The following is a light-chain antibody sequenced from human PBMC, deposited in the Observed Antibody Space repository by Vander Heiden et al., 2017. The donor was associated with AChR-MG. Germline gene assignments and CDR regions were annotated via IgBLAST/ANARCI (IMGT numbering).Light chain of an antibody. J-gene: IGLJ3*02. CDR2: DDS. CDR3: QVWDSSTDLRV. CDR1: NIGRKT. V-gene: IGLV3-21*02. Sequence: SYVLTQPPSVSVAPGETARIPCGGNNIGRKTVHWYQQKPGQAPVLVVYDDSDRPSGIPDRFSGSNSGNTATLTISRVEAGDEADYYCQVWDSSTDLRVFGGGTKLTVL.